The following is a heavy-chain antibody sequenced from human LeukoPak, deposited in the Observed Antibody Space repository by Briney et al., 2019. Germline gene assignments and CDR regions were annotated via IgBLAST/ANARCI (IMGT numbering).Heavy chain of an antibody. CDR2: INHSGST. V-gene: IGHV4-34*01. CDR1: GGSFSGYY. Sequence: SETLSLTCAVYGGSFSGYYWSWIRQPPGKGLEWIGEINHSGSTNYNPSLKSRVTISVDTSKNQFSLKLSSVTAADTAVYYCARGRSFRIKLWVPRYFDYWGQGTLVTVSS. D-gene: IGHD5-18*01. J-gene: IGHJ4*02. CDR3: ARGRSFRIKLWVPRYFDY.